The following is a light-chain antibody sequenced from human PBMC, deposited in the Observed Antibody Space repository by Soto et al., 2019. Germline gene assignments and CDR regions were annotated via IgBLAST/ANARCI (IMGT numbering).Light chain of an antibody. Sequence: EVVLTQSPATLSLSPGTGATLSCRASQTISSNLAWYQQKPGQAPRLLIYGASTRATGIPARFSGSGSGTEFTLTISSLQSEDLAVYYCQQYNEWPLWTFGQGTKVEIK. CDR1: QTISSN. V-gene: IGKV3-15*01. CDR2: GAS. CDR3: QQYNEWPLWT. J-gene: IGKJ1*01.